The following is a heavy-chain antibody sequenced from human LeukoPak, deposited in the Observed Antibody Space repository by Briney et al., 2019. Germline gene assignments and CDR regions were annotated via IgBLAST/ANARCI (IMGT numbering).Heavy chain of an antibody. V-gene: IGHV3-23*01. CDR1: GFTFSSCA. CDR3: AKGGVATVMVRGVIAYFDY. D-gene: IGHD3-10*01. Sequence: GGSLRLSCAASGFTFSSCAMSWVRQAPGKGLEWVSAISGSGGSTYYADSVKGRFTISRDNSKNTLYLQMNSLRAEDTAVCYCAKGGVATVMVRGVIAYFDYWGQGTLVTVSS. J-gene: IGHJ4*02. CDR2: ISGSGGST.